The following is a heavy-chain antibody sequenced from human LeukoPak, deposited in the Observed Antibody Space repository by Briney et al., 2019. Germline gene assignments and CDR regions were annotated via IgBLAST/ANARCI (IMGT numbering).Heavy chain of an antibody. J-gene: IGHJ4*02. CDR2: IIPIFGTA. D-gene: IGHD2-15*01. CDR1: GGTFSSYA. CDR3: ARDLVCAGYCKPY. V-gene: IGHV1-69*13. Sequence: ASVKVSCKASGGTFSSYAISWVRQAPGQGLEWMGGIIPIFGTANYAQKFQGRVTITADESTSTAYMELSSLRSEDTAVYYCARDLVCAGYCKPYWGQGTLVTVSS.